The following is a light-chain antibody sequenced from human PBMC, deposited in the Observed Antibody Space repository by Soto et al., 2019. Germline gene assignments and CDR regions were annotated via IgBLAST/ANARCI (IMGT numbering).Light chain of an antibody. J-gene: IGKJ1*01. Sequence: EIVLTQSPGTLSLSPGERATLSCRASQNVDSNCLAWYQQKPGQAPRIIIFGASGRATGIPDRFSGSGSGTDFTLTISRLEPEDFAVFYCHQYGISPPTFGPGTKVDIQ. V-gene: IGKV3-20*01. CDR2: GAS. CDR1: QNVDSNC. CDR3: HQYGISPPT.